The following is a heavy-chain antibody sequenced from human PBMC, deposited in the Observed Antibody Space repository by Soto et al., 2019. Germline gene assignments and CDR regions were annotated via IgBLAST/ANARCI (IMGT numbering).Heavy chain of an antibody. CDR2: IYYSGST. V-gene: IGHV4-59*01. J-gene: IGHJ6*02. CDR3: ARDANSHSLWFGENQDYGMDV. Sequence: QVQLQESGPGLVKPSETLSLTCTVSGGSISSYYWSWIRQPPGKGLEWIGYIYYSGSTNYNPSLKXXVTISVDTSKXXFXLXXSSVTAADTAVYYCARDANSHSLWFGENQDYGMDVWGQGTTVTVSS. CDR1: GGSISSYY. D-gene: IGHD3-10*01.